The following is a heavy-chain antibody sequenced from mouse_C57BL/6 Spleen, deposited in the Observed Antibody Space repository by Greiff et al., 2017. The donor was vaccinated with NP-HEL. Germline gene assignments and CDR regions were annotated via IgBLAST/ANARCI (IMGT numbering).Heavy chain of an antibody. V-gene: IGHV1-81*01. D-gene: IGHD3-2*02. CDR2: IYPRSGNT. Sequence: QVQLQQSGAELARPGASVKLSCKASGYTFTSYGISWVKQRIGQGLEWIGEIYPRSGNTYYNEKFKGKATLTADKSSSTAYMELRSLTSEDSAVYFCALDSSGYCAMDYWGQGTSVTVSS. CDR3: ALDSSGYCAMDY. CDR1: GYTFTSYG. J-gene: IGHJ4*01.